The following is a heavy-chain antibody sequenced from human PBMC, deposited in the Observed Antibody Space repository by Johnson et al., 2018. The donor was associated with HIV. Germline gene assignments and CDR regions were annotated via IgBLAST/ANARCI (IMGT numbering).Heavy chain of an antibody. CDR1: GFTFSNYA. D-gene: IGHD2-15*01. Sequence: QVHLVESGGGVVQPGRSLRLSCAASGFTFSNYAMHWVRQAPGKGLEWVAVISYDGNNKYYADSVKGRFTISRDNSKNTLYLQLNSLRAEDTAVYYCARYCSGGSCYSVWQKNYAFDIWGQGTMVTVSS. CDR2: ISYDGNNK. CDR3: ARYCSGGSCYSVWQKNYAFDI. J-gene: IGHJ3*02. V-gene: IGHV3-30-3*01.